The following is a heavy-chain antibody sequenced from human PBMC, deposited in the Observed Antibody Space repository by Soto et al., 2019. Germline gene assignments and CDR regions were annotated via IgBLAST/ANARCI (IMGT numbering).Heavy chain of an antibody. Sequence: EVQLVESGGGLVQPGGSLRLSCAASGFTFSSYAMHWVRQAPGKGLEYVSAISSNGGSTYYANSVKGRFTISRDNSKNTLYLQMGSLRAEDMAVYYCARPRKPGVSAFGSFDYWGQGTLVTVSS. CDR3: ARPRKPGVSAFGSFDY. CDR2: ISSNGGST. CDR1: GFTFSSYA. J-gene: IGHJ4*02. D-gene: IGHD2-8*01. V-gene: IGHV3-64*01.